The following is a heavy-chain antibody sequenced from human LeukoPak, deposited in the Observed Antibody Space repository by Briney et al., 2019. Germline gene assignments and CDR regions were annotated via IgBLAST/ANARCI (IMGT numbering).Heavy chain of an antibody. D-gene: IGHD3-10*01. CDR3: ARWGEHSALRVHAFDI. V-gene: IGHV4-4*02. CDR2: GHYSGST. Sequence: KASGTLSLTCAVSGGSISSSNWWSWVRQPPGKGLEWIGYGHYSGSTNYNPSLNSRVTISVDTSKNQFSLKVSSVTAADTAVYYCARWGEHSALRVHAFDIWGQGTVVTVSS. J-gene: IGHJ3*02. CDR1: GGSISSSNW.